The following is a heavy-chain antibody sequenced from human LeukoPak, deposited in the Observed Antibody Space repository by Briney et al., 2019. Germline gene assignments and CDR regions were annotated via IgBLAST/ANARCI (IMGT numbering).Heavy chain of an antibody. J-gene: IGHJ4*02. CDR2: IKQDGSEK. Sequence: PGGSLRLSCAASGFSFSSYWMSWVRQAPGKGLEWVANIKQDGSEKYYVDSVKGRFTISRDNAKNSLYLQMNSLRAEDTAVYYCARVNYYDSSGLRDYWGQGTLVTVSS. D-gene: IGHD3-22*01. CDR1: GFSFSSYW. V-gene: IGHV3-7*03. CDR3: ARVNYYDSSGLRDY.